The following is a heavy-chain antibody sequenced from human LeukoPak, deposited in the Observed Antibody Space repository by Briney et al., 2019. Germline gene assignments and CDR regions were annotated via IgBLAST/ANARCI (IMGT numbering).Heavy chain of an antibody. J-gene: IGHJ4*02. Sequence: PGGSLRLSCAASGFTFDDYAMHWVRQAPGKGLEWVSGISWNSGSIGYADSVKGRFTISRDNAKNSLYLQMNSLGAEDTALYYCVKDATTLVKYFDYWGQGTLVTVSS. D-gene: IGHD5-18*01. CDR3: VKDATTLVKYFDY. CDR2: ISWNSGSI. CDR1: GFTFDDYA. V-gene: IGHV3-9*01.